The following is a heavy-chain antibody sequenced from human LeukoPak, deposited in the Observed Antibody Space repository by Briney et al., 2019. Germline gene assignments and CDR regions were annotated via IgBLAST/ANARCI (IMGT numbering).Heavy chain of an antibody. V-gene: IGHV1-2*02. J-gene: IGHJ4*02. CDR1: GYTFTSYG. CDR2: INPNSGGT. D-gene: IGHD1-26*01. Sequence: ASVKVSCKASGYTFTSYGISWVRQAPGQGLEWMGWINPNSGGTNYAQKFQGRVTMTRDTSISTAYMELRRLRYDDTAVYYCARLGATTYDYWGQGTLVTVSS. CDR3: ARLGATTYDY.